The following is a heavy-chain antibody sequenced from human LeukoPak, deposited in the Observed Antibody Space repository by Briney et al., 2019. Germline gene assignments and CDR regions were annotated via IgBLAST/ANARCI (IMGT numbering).Heavy chain of an antibody. CDR1: GGSISSYY. V-gene: IGHV4-59*01. CDR3: ARGGSGISNAFDI. CDR2: LYYSGST. J-gene: IGHJ3*02. D-gene: IGHD3-10*01. Sequence: PSETLSLTCSVSGGSISSYYWIWIRQPPGKGLEWIGYLYYSGSTNSNPSFKSRVTMSVDTSKNQFSLKLRSVTAADTAVYYCARGGSGISNAFDIWGQRTMVTVSS.